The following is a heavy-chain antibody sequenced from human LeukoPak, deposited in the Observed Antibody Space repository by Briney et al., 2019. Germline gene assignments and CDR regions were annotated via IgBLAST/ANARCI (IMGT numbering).Heavy chain of an antibody. CDR2: IIYDGSNK. CDR3: AKELGVQWLVPYYFDY. Sequence: GGSLRLSCSASCFSFSSYGMHCVRQAPGKGLEWVAVIIYDGSNKYYADSVKGRFTISRDNSKNTLYLQMNSLRAEDTAVYYCAKELGVQWLVPYYFDYWGQGTLVTVSS. J-gene: IGHJ4*02. V-gene: IGHV3-30*18. CDR1: CFSFSSYG. D-gene: IGHD6-19*01.